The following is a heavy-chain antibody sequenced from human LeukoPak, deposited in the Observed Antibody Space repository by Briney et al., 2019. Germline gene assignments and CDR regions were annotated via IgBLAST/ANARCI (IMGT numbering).Heavy chain of an antibody. D-gene: IGHD3-22*01. V-gene: IGHV1-69*13. CDR3: AREEGKSYYYDSSDNWFDP. CDR2: IIPIFGAA. J-gene: IGHJ5*02. Sequence: SVKVSCKASRGTFSSYAISWVRQAPGQGLEWMGGIIPIFGAANYAQKFQGRVTITADESTSTAYMELSSLRSEDTAVYYCAREEGKSYYYDSSDNWFDPWGQGTLVTVSS. CDR1: RGTFSSYA.